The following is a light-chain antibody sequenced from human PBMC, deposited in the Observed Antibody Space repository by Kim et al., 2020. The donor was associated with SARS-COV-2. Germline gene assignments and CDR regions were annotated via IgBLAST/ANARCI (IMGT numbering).Light chain of an antibody. V-gene: IGKV3-20*01. J-gene: IGKJ2*01. CDR2: GAS. CDR3: QQYGSSPPYT. Sequence: EFVLTQSPGTLSLSPGERATLSCRASQSVSSSYLAWYQQKPGQAPRLLIYGASSRATGIPDRFSGSGSGTDFTLTISRLEPEDFAVYYCQQYGSSPPYTFGQGTKLEI. CDR1: QSVSSSY.